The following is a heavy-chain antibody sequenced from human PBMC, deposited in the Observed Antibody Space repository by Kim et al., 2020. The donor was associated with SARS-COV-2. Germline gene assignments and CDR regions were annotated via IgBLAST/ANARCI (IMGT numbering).Heavy chain of an antibody. CDR1: GGSISSYY. V-gene: IGHV4-59*12. D-gene: IGHD6-13*01. CDR2: IYYSGST. CDR3: ARDTSSWRYLGY. J-gene: IGHJ1*01. Sequence: SETLSLTCTVSGGSISSYYWSWIRQPPGKGLEWIGCIYYSGSTNYNPSVKSRVTMSVDTSKNQFFLKLTSVTAADTAVYYCARDTSSWRYLGYGGQCAL.